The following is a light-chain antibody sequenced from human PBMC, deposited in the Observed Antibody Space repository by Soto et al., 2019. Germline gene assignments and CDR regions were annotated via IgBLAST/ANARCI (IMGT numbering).Light chain of an antibody. CDR3: LQYHNLWA. CDR2: DAI. CDR1: QNIHNH. J-gene: IGKJ1*01. V-gene: IGKV3-15*01. Sequence: DKLMSQSPATLSVSPGERVTLSCRASQNIHNHMSWFLQKPGQTPRLLIYDAIIRAPDVPARFSGSWSGTEFTLTISSLQSEDFAVYSCLQYHNLWAFGQGTKVDIK.